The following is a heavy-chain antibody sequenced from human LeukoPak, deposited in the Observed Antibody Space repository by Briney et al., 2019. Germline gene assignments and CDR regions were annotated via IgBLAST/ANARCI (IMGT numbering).Heavy chain of an antibody. Sequence: GRSLRLSCAASGFTSSSYGMHWVHQAPGKGPEWVAVIWYDGSNKYYADSVQGRFTISRDNSKNTLYLQMNRLSAEDTAVYYCARVNDSSGYSPFDRWGQGTLVTVCS. D-gene: IGHD3-22*01. CDR3: ARVNDSSGYSPFDR. CDR2: IWYDGSNK. CDR1: GFTSSSYG. J-gene: IGHJ4*02. V-gene: IGHV3-33*01.